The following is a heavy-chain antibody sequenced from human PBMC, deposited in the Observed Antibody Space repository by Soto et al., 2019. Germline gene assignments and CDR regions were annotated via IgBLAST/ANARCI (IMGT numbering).Heavy chain of an antibody. D-gene: IGHD4-4*01. CDR1: GYSFTSYW. J-gene: IGHJ4*02. V-gene: IGHV5-51*01. Sequence: EVQLVQSGAEVKKPGESLKISCKGSGYSFTSYWIGWVRQMPGKGLEWMGIIYPGDSDTRYSPSFQGQVTISADKSISTAYLQWSSLKASDTAMYYCARHLLTTVTNPGLGYWGQGTLVTVSS. CDR3: ARHLLTTVTNPGLGY. CDR2: IYPGDSDT.